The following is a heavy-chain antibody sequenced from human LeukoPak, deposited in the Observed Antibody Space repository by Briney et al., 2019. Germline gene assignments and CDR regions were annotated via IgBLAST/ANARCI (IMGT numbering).Heavy chain of an antibody. V-gene: IGHV1-2*02. D-gene: IGHD3-3*01. Sequence: ASVKVSRKASGYTFTGYYMHWVRQAPGQGLEWMGWINPNSGDTNYAQKFQGRVTMTRDMSISTAHMELSSLRSDDTAVYYCAKTSGYSGYYYTDYWGQGTLVTVSS. CDR2: INPNSGDT. CDR3: AKTSGYSGYYYTDY. CDR1: GYTFTGYY. J-gene: IGHJ4*02.